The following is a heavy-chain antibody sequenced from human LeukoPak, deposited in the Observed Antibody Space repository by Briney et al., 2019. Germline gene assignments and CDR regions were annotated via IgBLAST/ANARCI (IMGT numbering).Heavy chain of an antibody. V-gene: IGHV3-23*01. J-gene: IGHJ4*02. D-gene: IGHD1-7*01. Sequence: GGSLRLSCAASGFTFSSHAMGWVRQAPGKGLESVSAISGSGGSTYYADSVKGRFTISRDNSKDTLYLQMNSLRAEDTAVYYCAKGKTGYNWNYLGYWGQGTLVTVSS. CDR2: ISGSGGST. CDR1: GFTFSSHA. CDR3: AKGKTGYNWNYLGY.